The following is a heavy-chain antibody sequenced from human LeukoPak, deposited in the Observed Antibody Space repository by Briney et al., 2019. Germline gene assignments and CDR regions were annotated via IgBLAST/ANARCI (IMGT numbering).Heavy chain of an antibody. CDR1: GFTFSSYW. V-gene: IGHV3-7*01. CDR2: IKQDGSEK. Sequence: GGSLRLSCAASGFTFSSYWMSWVRQAPGKGLEWVANIKQDGSEKYYVDSVKGRFTISRDNAKNSLYLQMNSLRAEDTAVYYCASYSSSWYSYYFDYWGQGTLVTVSS. D-gene: IGHD6-13*01. J-gene: IGHJ4*02. CDR3: ASYSSSWYSYYFDY.